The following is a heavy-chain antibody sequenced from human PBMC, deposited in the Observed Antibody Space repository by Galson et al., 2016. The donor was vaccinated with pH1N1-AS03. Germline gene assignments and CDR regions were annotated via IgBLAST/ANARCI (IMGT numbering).Heavy chain of an antibody. CDR1: GFTFRNYA. CDR2: VSDSGDRT. J-gene: IGHJ3*02. Sequence: SLRLSCAASGFTFRNYAMSWVRQAPGEGLEWVSTVSDSGDRTYYANSVKGLFTISRDNSKNTLYLQMNTRTAEDTAMYYCAKGISDTWNPFDIWGQGTMVTVSS. CDR3: AKGISDTWNPFDI. V-gene: IGHV3-23*01. D-gene: IGHD1-1*01.